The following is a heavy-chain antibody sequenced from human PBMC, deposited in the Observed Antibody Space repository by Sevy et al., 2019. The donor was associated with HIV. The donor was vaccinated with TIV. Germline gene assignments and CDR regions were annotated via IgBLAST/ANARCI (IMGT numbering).Heavy chain of an antibody. CDR2: IDRDDDK. CDR1: GFSLSTSGMC. CDR3: ARMLYGDYAGWFDP. D-gene: IGHD4-17*01. Sequence: SGPTLVKPTQTLTLTCTFSGFSLSTSGMCVSWVRQPPGKALEWLALIDRDDDKYYNTSLKTRLTISKDTSKNQVVLTMTNMDPVDTATYYCARMLYGDYAGWFDPWGQGTLVTVS. J-gene: IGHJ5*02. V-gene: IGHV2-70*20.